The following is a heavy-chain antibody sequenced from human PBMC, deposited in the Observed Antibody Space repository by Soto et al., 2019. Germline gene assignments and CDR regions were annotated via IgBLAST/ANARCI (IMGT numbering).Heavy chain of an antibody. CDR3: ARVGIRFGGELQ. V-gene: IGHV3-7*03. CDR2: IKPDGSDK. CDR1: GFSFSSDW. J-gene: IGHJ4*02. D-gene: IGHD3-10*01. Sequence: EVQLVESGGGLVQPGGSLRLSCAAFGFSFSSDWMAWVRQAPGKGLDLVASIKPDGSDKYYVESVKGRFTISRDNARDSLYLQMNTLRAEDTAIYYCARVGIRFGGELQWGQGTLVTVSS.